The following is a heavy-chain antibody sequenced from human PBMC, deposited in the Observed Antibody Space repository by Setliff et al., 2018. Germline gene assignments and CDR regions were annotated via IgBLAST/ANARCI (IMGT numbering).Heavy chain of an antibody. CDR3: ARDVAGYFDY. J-gene: IGHJ4*02. CDR1: GFTFSSYS. D-gene: IGHD2-21*01. Sequence: PGGSLRLSCAASGFTFSSYSMNWVRQAPGKGLEWVSSISSSSSYIYYADSVKGRFTISRDNAKNSLYLQMNSLGVEDTAVYYCARDVAGYFDYWGQGTLVTVSS. CDR2: ISSSSSYI. V-gene: IGHV3-21*01.